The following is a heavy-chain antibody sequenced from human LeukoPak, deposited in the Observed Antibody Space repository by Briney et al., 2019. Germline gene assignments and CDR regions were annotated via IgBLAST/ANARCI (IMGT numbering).Heavy chain of an antibody. CDR1: GFTFSSYW. V-gene: IGHV3-74*01. CDR2: INGDGSST. Sequence: GSLRLSCAASGFTFSSYWMYWVSQAPGKGPVWVSRINGDGSSTSYADSVKGRFTISRDNAKNTLYLQMNSLRAEDTAVYYCARVIVGATTGFDYWGQGTLVTVSS. J-gene: IGHJ4*02. CDR3: ARVIVGATTGFDY. D-gene: IGHD1-26*01.